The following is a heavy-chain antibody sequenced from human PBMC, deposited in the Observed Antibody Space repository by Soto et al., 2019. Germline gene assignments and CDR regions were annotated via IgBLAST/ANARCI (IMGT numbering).Heavy chain of an antibody. Sequence: SVKVSCKASGGTFSSYTISWVRQAPGQGLEWMGRIIPILGIANYAQKFQGRVTITADKSTSTAYMELSSLRSEDTAVYYCARGLTYYDFWSGYSASMDVWGKGTTVTVPS. V-gene: IGHV1-69*02. CDR3: ARGLTYYDFWSGYSASMDV. J-gene: IGHJ6*03. CDR2: IIPILGIA. D-gene: IGHD3-3*01. CDR1: GGTFSSYT.